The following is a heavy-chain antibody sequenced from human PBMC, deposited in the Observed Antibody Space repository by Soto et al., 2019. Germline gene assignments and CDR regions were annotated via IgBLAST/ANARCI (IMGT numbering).Heavy chain of an antibody. J-gene: IGHJ5*02. CDR3: ARDLFPRSTSPPPLGNWFDP. D-gene: IGHD2-2*01. V-gene: IGHV1-46*03. Sequence: ASVKVSCKASGYTFTSYYMHWVRQAPGQGLEWMGIINPSGGSTSYAQKFQGRVTMTRDTSTSTVYMELSSLRSEDTAVYYCARDLFPRSTSPPPLGNWFDPWGQGTLVTVSS. CDR2: INPSGGST. CDR1: GYTFTSYY.